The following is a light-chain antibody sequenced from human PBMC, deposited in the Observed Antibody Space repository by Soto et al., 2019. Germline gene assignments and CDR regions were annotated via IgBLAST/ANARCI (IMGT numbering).Light chain of an antibody. CDR2: DAS. Sequence: EIVLTQSPATLSLSPGERATLSCRASQSVSSYLAWYQQKPGQAPRLLIYDASNRATGIPARFSGSGSGTDFTLTISSPEPEDFAVYYCQQRSNWPPITFGQGTKVDIK. V-gene: IGKV3-11*01. CDR3: QQRSNWPPIT. J-gene: IGKJ1*01. CDR1: QSVSSY.